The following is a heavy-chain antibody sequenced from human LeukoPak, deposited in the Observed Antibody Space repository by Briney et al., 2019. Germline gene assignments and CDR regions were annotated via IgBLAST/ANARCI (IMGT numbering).Heavy chain of an antibody. CDR3: ARIYGDYSNFDY. J-gene: IGHJ4*02. V-gene: IGHV3-23*01. Sequence: GGSLRLSCAASGFTFSSYAMSWVRQAPGRGLEWVSAISGSGGSTYYADSVKGRFTISRDNSKNTLYLQMNSLRAEDTAVYYCARIYGDYSNFDYWGQGTLVTVSS. D-gene: IGHD4-17*01. CDR2: ISGSGGST. CDR1: GFTFSSYA.